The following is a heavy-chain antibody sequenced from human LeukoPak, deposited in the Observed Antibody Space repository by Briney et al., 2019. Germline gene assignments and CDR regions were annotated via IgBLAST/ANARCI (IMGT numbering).Heavy chain of an antibody. J-gene: IGHJ4*02. CDR2: INPICGTA. CDR3: SRDAGHRVVQLWLPYFDQ. D-gene: IGHD5-18*01. V-gene: IGHV1-69*05. CDR1: RGIFSRYA. Sequence: GASVKVSCKASRGIFSRYAISWLRQAPGQGLEWMGRINPICGTANYAKKYQGRVKITTRESTSTAYMELSSLRSEDTTVYYCSRDAGHRVVQLWLPYFDQWGQESLVTLPS.